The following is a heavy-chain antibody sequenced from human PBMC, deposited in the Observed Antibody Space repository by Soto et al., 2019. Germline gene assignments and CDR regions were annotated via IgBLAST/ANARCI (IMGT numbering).Heavy chain of an antibody. D-gene: IGHD3-9*01. V-gene: IGHV1-69*01. CDR2: IIPIFGTA. J-gene: IGHJ6*02. CDR3: ASQYDILTGYPTWEDYYYYYGMDV. Sequence: QVQLVQSGAEVKKPGSSVKVCCKASGGTFSSYAISWVRQAPGQGLEWMGGIIPIFGTANYAQKFQGRVRNTADESTSTAYMELSSLRSEDTAVYYCASQYDILTGYPTWEDYYYYYGMDVWVQGTTVTVSS. CDR1: GGTFSSYA.